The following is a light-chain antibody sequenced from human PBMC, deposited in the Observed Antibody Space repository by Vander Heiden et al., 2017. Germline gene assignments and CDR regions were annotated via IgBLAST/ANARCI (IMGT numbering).Light chain of an antibody. V-gene: IGKV3-11*01. J-gene: IGKJ4*01. Sequence: EIVLTQSPATLSWSPGERATLSCRASQSVSSYLAWYQQKPGQAPRLLIYDAFNRATGIPARFSGSGSGTDFTLTISSLEPEDFAVYYCQQRSSWPLTFGGGTKVEIK. CDR3: QQRSSWPLT. CDR2: DAF. CDR1: QSVSSY.